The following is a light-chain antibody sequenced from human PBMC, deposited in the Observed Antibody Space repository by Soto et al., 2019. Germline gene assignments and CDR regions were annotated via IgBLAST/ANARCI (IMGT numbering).Light chain of an antibody. CDR1: SGSVSPSHY. Sequence: QTVVTQEPSFSVSPGGTVTLTCDLSSGSVSPSHYPSWYQQTPGQAPRTLIYSTNTRSSGVPDRFSGSILGNKAALTITGAQADDESDYCCVLYMGSGIRVFSEGTKLTVL. J-gene: IGLJ3*02. CDR2: STN. V-gene: IGLV8-61*01. CDR3: VLYMGSGIRV.